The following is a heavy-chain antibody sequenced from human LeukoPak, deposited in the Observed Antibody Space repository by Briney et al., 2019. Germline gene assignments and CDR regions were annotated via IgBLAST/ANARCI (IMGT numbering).Heavy chain of an antibody. Sequence: GGSLRLSCAASGFTFNSYSMNWFRQAPGKGLEWVANIKQDGSEKYYVDSVKGRFTISRDNAKNSLYLQMNSLRAEDTAVYYCAELGITMIGGVWGKGTTVTISS. D-gene: IGHD3-10*02. J-gene: IGHJ6*04. CDR3: AELGITMIGGV. CDR1: GFTFNSYS. CDR2: IKQDGSEK. V-gene: IGHV3-7*01.